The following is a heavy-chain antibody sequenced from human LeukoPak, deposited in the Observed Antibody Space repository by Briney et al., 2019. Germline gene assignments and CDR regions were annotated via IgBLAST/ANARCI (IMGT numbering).Heavy chain of an antibody. D-gene: IGHD2-15*01. V-gene: IGHV1-2*06. Sequence: ASVKVSCKASGYTFTGYYMHWVRQAPGQGLEWMGRINPNSGGTNYAQKFQGRVTMTRDTSISTAYMELSRLRSDDTAVYYCARLVVAASGGPNWFDPWGQGTLVTVSS. CDR2: INPNSGGT. J-gene: IGHJ5*02. CDR1: GYTFTGYY. CDR3: ARLVVAASGGPNWFDP.